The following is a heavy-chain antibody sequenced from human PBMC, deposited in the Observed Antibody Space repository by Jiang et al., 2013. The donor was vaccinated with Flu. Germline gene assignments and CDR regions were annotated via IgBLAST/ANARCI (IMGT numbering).Heavy chain of an antibody. J-gene: IGHJ2*01. CDR2: IIPILGLT. D-gene: IGHD6-19*01. CDR1: GGTFTTYT. V-gene: IGHV1-69*04. Sequence: KVSCTTSGGTFTTYTFSWVRQAPGQGLEWMGRIIPILGLTNYAEKFQGRVTITADKSTNTAYMELSSLRSDDTAVYYCATDDRSRGHHNWYFDLWGRGTLVTVSS. CDR3: ATDDRSRGHHNWYFDL.